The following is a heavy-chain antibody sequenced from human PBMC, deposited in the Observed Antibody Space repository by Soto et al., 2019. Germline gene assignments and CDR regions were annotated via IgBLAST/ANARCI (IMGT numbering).Heavy chain of an antibody. CDR1: GGIFSSYA. J-gene: IGHJ4*02. V-gene: IGHV1-69*01. D-gene: IGHD6-6*01. Sequence: QVQLVQSGAEVKKPGSSVKVSCKASGGIFSSYAISWVRQAPGQGLEWMGGIIPIFGTANYAQKFQGRVTITADEATSTAYRELSSLRSEDTAVYYCARDSEPFPRLLDYWGQGTLVTVSS. CDR2: IIPIFGTA. CDR3: ARDSEPFPRLLDY.